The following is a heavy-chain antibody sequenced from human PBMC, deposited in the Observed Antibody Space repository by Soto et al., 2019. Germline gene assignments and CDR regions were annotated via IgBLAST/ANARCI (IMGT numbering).Heavy chain of an antibody. CDR1: GYTFTSYG. CDR2: ISAYNGNT. V-gene: IGHV1-18*01. J-gene: IGHJ4*02. Sequence: QVQLVQSGAEVKKPGASVKVSCKASGYTFTSYGISWVRQAPGQGLEWMGWISAYNGNTNYAQKLQGRVTMTTDKSTSTAYMELRSRRSDDTAVYYCARNMDSGRGYDTLLLNYWGQGTLVTVSS. CDR3: ARNMDSGRGYDTLLLNY. D-gene: IGHD5-12*01.